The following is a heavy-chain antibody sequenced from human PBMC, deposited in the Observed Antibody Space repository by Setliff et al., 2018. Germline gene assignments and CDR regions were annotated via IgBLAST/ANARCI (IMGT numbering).Heavy chain of an antibody. CDR2: IWYDGSNK. Sequence: PGGSLRLSCAASGFTFSSYGMHWVLQAPGKGLEWVAVIWYDGSNKYYVDSVKGRFTISRDNSKNTLDLQMKSLRAEDTAVYYCAREPGNTCLRSSSGPIIFDCGGQGIMVTVSS. J-gene: IGHJ4*02. D-gene: IGHD3-10*01. CDR3: AREPGNTCLRSSSGPIIFDC. V-gene: IGHV3-33*01. CDR1: GFTFSSYG.